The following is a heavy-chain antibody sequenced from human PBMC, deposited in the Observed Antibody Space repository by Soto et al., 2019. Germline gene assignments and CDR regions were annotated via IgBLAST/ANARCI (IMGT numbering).Heavy chain of an antibody. CDR3: ARDVLYCGGECTEDWFDI. J-gene: IGHJ3*02. CDR1: GYTFTSYG. CDR2: ISAYKGET. V-gene: IGHV1-18*01. Sequence: QVQLVQSGAEVKKPGASVKVSCRASGYTFTSYGVSWVRQAPGQGLEWMGWISAYKGETNYAQRLRGRVTMTTDTSTNTVYKELRSLRSEYTAGYCCARDVLYCGGECTEDWFDIWGQGTMVTVSS. D-gene: IGHD2-21*01.